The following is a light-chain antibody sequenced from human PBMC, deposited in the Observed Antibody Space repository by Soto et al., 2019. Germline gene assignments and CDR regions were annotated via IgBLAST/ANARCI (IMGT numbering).Light chain of an antibody. CDR3: QHYNNGLT. V-gene: IGKV3-15*01. CDR2: GAS. J-gene: IGKJ4*01. Sequence: EIVMTQSPATLSVSPGERATLSCRASQSVSSKLAWYQQKPGQAPRLLIYGASTRATGIPARFSGGGSGTEFTLTISSLQSEDFAVYYCQHYNNGLTFGGGTKVEI. CDR1: QSVSSK.